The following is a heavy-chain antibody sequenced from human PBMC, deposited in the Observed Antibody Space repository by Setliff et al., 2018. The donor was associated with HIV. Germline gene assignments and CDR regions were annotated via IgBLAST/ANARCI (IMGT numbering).Heavy chain of an antibody. CDR3: ARLRREEQWLVRGWFDP. D-gene: IGHD6-19*01. CDR1: GESFSGYY. CDR2: INHRGTT. Sequence: SETLSLTCAVYGESFSGYYWTWIRQPPGKGLEWIGEINHRGTTNYNPSLKSRVTMSVDTSKNQFSLKLRSVTAADTAVYYCARLRREEQWLVRGWFDPWGQGTLVTVSS. V-gene: IGHV4-34*01. J-gene: IGHJ5*02.